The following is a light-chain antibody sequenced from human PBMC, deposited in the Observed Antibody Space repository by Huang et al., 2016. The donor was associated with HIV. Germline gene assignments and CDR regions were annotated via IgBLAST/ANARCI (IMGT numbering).Light chain of an antibody. CDR1: QNISSW. CDR3: QYGET. V-gene: IGKV1-5*03. J-gene: IGKJ1*01. Sequence: DIQMTQSPSTLSAFVGDRLTTTCRASQNISSWLAWYQQKPGQAPRLLIYEISSLESGVPSRFSGSGSGTEVTLTISSLQPDDIGTYYCQYGETFGQGSKVEVK. CDR2: EIS.